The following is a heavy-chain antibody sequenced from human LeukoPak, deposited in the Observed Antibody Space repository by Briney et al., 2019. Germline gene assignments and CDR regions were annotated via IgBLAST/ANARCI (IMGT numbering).Heavy chain of an antibody. CDR2: VYHSGT. CDR3: AKSSGGGGHDS. Sequence: SETLSLTCAVSGGSISNYYWSWIRQPAGKALEWIGCVYHSGTYYKSSLTSRVTISMDTSKNQFSLKLTSVTAADSAFYYCAKSSGGGGHDSWGQGTLVTVSS. J-gene: IGHJ5*01. V-gene: IGHV4-59*05. CDR1: GGSISNYY. D-gene: IGHD6-25*01.